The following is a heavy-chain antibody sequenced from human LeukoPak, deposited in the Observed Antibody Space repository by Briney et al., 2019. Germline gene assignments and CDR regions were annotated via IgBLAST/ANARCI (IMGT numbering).Heavy chain of an antibody. Sequence: ASVKVSCKASGYTFTSYDINWVRQATGQGLEWMGWMNPNSGNTGYAQKFQGRVTMTRNTSISTAYMELSSLRSEDTAVYYCARGRYGYYDFWSSYYTRFYYYYMDVWGKGTTVTVSS. CDR3: ARGRYGYYDFWSSYYTRFYYYYMDV. CDR1: GYTFTSYD. CDR2: MNPNSGNT. D-gene: IGHD3-3*01. J-gene: IGHJ6*03. V-gene: IGHV1-8*01.